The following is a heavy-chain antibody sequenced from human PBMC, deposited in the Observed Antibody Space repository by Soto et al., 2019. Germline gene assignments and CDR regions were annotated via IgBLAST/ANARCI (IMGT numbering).Heavy chain of an antibody. D-gene: IGHD3-22*01. V-gene: IGHV1-58*01. Sequence: SVKVSCKASGFTFTMSAVQCVVQALVQRRDGIGWIVVGSGNTNYAQKFQERVTITRDMSTSTAYMELSSLRSEDTAVYYCAARVHYYDSSGPGDYWGQGTLVTVSS. CDR3: AARVHYYDSSGPGDY. J-gene: IGHJ4*02. CDR2: IVVGSGNT. CDR1: GFTFTMSA.